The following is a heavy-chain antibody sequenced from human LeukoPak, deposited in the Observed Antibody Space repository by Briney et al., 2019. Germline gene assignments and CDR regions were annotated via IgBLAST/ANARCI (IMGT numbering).Heavy chain of an antibody. V-gene: IGHV4-59*01. CDR1: GGSISSYY. CDR3: ARKTGDLYYFDY. CDR2: IYYSVST. J-gene: IGHJ4*02. Sequence: PSETLSLTCTVSGGSISSYYWSWIRQPPGKGLGWIGYIYYSVSTNYNPSLKSRVTISVDTSKNQFSLRLSSVTAADTAVYYCARKTGDLYYFDYWGQGTLVTVSS. D-gene: IGHD7-27*01.